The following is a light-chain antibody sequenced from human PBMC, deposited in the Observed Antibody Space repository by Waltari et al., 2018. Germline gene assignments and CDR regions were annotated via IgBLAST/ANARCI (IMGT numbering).Light chain of an antibody. CDR3: QQYGTSPPYT. V-gene: IGKV3-20*01. Sequence: EVVLTQSPGTLSLSPGDRATLSCRASQTVSSSYLAWYQQKLGQAPRLLIYGASTRATGIPDRFSGSGSGTDFTLTITRLEPEDFAVYYCQQYGTSPPYTFGQGTKLEIK. J-gene: IGKJ2*01. CDR1: QTVSSSY. CDR2: GAS.